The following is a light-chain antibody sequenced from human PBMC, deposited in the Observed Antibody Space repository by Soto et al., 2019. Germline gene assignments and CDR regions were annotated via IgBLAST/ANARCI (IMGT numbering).Light chain of an antibody. V-gene: IGKV1-5*03. CDR1: QSISSW. CDR3: QQYNSYPPLT. CDR2: KAS. J-gene: IGKJ4*01. Sequence: DIQMTQSPSTLSASVGDRVTITCRASQSISSWLAWYQQKPGKAPKLLIYKASSLESGVPSRFSGSGSGTEFTLTISSRQPDDFATYCCQQYNSYPPLTFGGGTKVEIK.